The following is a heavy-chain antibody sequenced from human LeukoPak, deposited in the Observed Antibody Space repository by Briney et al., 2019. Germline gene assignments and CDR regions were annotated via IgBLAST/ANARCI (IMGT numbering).Heavy chain of an antibody. CDR3: GRVYCGGNCYSPPLPDH. D-gene: IGHD2-21*02. CDR1: GFTFSSYG. Sequence: GGSLRLSCAASGFTFSSYGMQWVRQAPGKGLDWVAGIWYDGSNKNYADSVKGRFTISRDNSKNTLFLQMNSLRAEDTAVYYCGRVYCGGNCYSPPLPDHWGQGTLVTVSA. J-gene: IGHJ5*02. V-gene: IGHV3-33*01. CDR2: IWYDGSNK.